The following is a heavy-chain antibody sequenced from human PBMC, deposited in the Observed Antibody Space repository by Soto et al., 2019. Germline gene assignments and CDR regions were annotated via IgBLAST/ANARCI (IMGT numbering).Heavy chain of an antibody. CDR2: ISSSSSYI. V-gene: IGHV3-21*01. CDR3: ARERGGRGYSGYVPASDGNLWRQSWFDP. Sequence: GGSLRLSCAASGFTFSSYSMNWVRQAPGKGLEWVSSISSSSSYIYYADSVKGRFTISRDNAKNSLYLQMNSLRAEDTAVYYCARERGGRGYSGYVPASDGNLWRQSWFDPWGQGTLVTVSS. D-gene: IGHD5-12*01. J-gene: IGHJ5*02. CDR1: GFTFSSYS.